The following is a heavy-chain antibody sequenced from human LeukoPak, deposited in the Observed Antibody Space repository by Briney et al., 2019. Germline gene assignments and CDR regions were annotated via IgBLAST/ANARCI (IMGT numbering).Heavy chain of an antibody. CDR2: VYYSGST. J-gene: IGHJ4*02. V-gene: IGHV4-34*01. D-gene: IGHD6-13*01. CDR3: ARVRAAAGGFDY. Sequence: SETLSLTCAVYGGSFSGYYWSWIRQPPGKGLEWIGSVYYSGSTYYNPSLKSRVTMSVDTSKNQFSLKLSSVTAADTAVYYCARVRAAAGGFDYWGQGTLVTVSS. CDR1: GGSFSGYY.